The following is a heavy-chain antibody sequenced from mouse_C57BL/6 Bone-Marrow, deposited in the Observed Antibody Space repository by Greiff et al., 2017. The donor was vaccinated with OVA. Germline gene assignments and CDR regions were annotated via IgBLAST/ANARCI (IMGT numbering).Heavy chain of an antibody. Sequence: QVQLKESGAELARPGASVKLSCKASGYTFTSYGISWVKQRTGQGLEWIGEIYPRSGNTYYNEKFKGKATLTADKSSSTAYMELRSLTSEDSAVYFCARGGVYDGYFAYWGQGTLVTVSA. CDR3: ARGGVYDGYFAY. V-gene: IGHV1-81*01. D-gene: IGHD2-3*01. CDR2: IYPRSGNT. CDR1: GYTFTSYG. J-gene: IGHJ3*01.